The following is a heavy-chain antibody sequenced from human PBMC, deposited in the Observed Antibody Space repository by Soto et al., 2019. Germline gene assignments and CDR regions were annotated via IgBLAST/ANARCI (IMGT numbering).Heavy chain of an antibody. CDR1: GYTFTSYG. CDR2: ISAYNGST. V-gene: IGHV1-18*01. J-gene: IGHJ4*02. Sequence: ASVKVSCKASGYTFTSYGISWVRQAPGQGLEWMGWISAYNGSTNYAQKFQGRVTITRDTSASTAYMELSSLRSEDTAVYYCARSPSLFTDYWGQGTLVTVSS. D-gene: IGHD2-2*01. CDR3: ARSPSLFTDY.